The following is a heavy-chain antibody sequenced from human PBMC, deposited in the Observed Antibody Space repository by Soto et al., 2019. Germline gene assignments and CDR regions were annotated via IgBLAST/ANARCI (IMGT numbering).Heavy chain of an antibody. D-gene: IGHD2-15*01. V-gene: IGHV1-3*01. Sequence: ASVKVSCKASGYTFTSYAMHWVRQAPGQRLEWMGWINAGNGNTKYSQKFQGRVRMTRDTSTSTVYMELSSLRSEDTAVYYCARVYCSGGGCYGIDYWGQGTLVTVSS. CDR1: GYTFTSYA. J-gene: IGHJ4*02. CDR3: ARVYCSGGGCYGIDY. CDR2: INAGNGNT.